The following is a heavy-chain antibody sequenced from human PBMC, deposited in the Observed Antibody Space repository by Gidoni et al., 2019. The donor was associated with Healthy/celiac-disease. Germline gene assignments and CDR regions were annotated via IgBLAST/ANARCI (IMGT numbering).Heavy chain of an antibody. J-gene: IGHJ5*02. V-gene: IGHV3-30*03. CDR3: ARRKQSYSNYNWFDP. CDR1: GFTFSSHG. CDR2: ISYDGSNK. D-gene: IGHD4-4*01. Sequence: QVQLVESGGGVVQPGRSLRLSCAASGFTFSSHGMHWVRQAPGKGLAWVAVISYDGSNKYYADTVKGRFTISRDNSKNTLYLQMNSLRAEDTAVYYCARRKQSYSNYNWFDPWGQGTLVTVSS.